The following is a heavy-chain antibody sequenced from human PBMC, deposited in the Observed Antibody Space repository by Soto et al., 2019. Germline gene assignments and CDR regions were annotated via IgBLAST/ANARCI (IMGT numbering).Heavy chain of an antibody. D-gene: IGHD2-21*02. CDR2: INAGNGNT. J-gene: IGHJ4*02. V-gene: IGHV1-3*01. CDR3: ARSIVVVTAADY. CDR1: GYTFTSYA. Sequence: QVQLVQSGAEVKKPGASVKVSCKASGYTFTSYAMHWVRQSPGHRLEWMGWINAGNGNTKYSQKFQGRVTITRDTSASTAYMELSRLRSEDTGVYYCARSIVVVTAADYWGQGTLVTVSS.